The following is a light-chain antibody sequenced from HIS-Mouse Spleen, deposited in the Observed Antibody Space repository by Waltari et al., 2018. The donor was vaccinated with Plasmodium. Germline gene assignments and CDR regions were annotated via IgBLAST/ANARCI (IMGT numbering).Light chain of an antibody. CDR1: QGISSY. Sequence: DIQLTQSPSFLSASVGDRVTITCRASQGISSYLAWYQQKPGKAPNLLIYAASTLQSGVPSMFSGSGSGTEFTLTISSLQPEDFATYYCQQLNSYPYTLGQGTKLEIK. CDR3: QQLNSYPYT. CDR2: AAS. J-gene: IGKJ2*01. V-gene: IGKV1-9*01.